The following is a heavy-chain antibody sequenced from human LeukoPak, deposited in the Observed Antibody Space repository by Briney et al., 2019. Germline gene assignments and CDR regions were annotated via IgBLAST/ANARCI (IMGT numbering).Heavy chain of an antibody. Sequence: SETLSLTCTVSAGSISSSSYYWGWIRQPPGKGLEWIGSIYYSGRTYYNPSLKSRVTISVDTSKNQFSLKLSSVTAADTAVFYCASLTTADAFDIWGQGTMVTVSS. CDR2: IYYSGRT. V-gene: IGHV4-39*07. CDR3: ASLTTADAFDI. CDR1: AGSISSSSYY. J-gene: IGHJ3*02. D-gene: IGHD3-22*01.